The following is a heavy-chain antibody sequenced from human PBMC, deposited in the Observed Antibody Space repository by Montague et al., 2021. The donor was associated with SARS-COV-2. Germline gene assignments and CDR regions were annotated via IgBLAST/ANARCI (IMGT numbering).Heavy chain of an antibody. CDR3: ARGKYYDFWSGYYSHDYVSGMDV. V-gene: IGHV4-4*07. CDR1: GGSISSYY. J-gene: IGHJ6*02. Sequence: SETLSLTCTVSGGSISSYYWSWIRQSSGKGLEWIGRIHTSGSTDXNPSLNSRVTMSVDTSKNQFSLKLSSVTAADTAVYYCARGKYYDFWSGYYSHDYVSGMDVWFLVTTVTVAS. CDR2: IHTSGST. D-gene: IGHD3-3*01.